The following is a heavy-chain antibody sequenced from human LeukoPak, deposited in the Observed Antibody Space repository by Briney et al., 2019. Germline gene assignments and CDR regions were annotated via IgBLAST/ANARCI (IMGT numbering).Heavy chain of an antibody. CDR2: FDPEDGET. J-gene: IGHJ4*02. V-gene: IGHV1-24*01. CDR1: GYTLTELS. CDR3: ATSSAYYYDSSGYFH. Sequence: GASVKVSCKVSGYTLTELSMHWVRQAPGKGLEWMGGFDPEDGETIYAQKFQGRVTMTEDTPTDAAYMELSSLRSEDTAVYYCATSSAYYYDSSGYFHWGQGTLVTVSS. D-gene: IGHD3-22*01.